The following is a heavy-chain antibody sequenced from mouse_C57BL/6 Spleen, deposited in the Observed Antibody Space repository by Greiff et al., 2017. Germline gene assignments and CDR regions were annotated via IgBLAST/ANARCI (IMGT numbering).Heavy chain of an antibody. J-gene: IGHJ1*03. CDR2: IHPNSGST. CDR1: GYTFTSYW. D-gene: IGHD1-1*01. V-gene: IGHV1-64*01. CDR3: QNYYGDWYFDV. Sequence: QVQLQQPGAELVKPGASVKLSCKASGYTFTSYWMHWVKQRPGQGLEWIGMIHPNSGSTNYNEKFKSKATLTVDKFSSTAYMQLSSLTSEDSAVYYCQNYYGDWYFDVWGTGTTVTVSS.